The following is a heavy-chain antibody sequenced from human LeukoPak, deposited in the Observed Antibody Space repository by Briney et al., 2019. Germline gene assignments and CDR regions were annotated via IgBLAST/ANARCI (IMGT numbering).Heavy chain of an antibody. V-gene: IGHV3-9*01. J-gene: IGHJ4*02. CDR3: AKSTLMQWELPYFDY. CDR1: GFTFDDYA. CDR2: ISWNSGSI. D-gene: IGHD1-26*01. Sequence: GGSLRLSCAASGFTFDDYAIHWVRQAPGKGLEWVSGISWNSGSIVYADSVKGRFTISRDNAKNSLYLQMNSLRAEDTALYYCAKSTLMQWELPYFDYWGQGTLVTVSS.